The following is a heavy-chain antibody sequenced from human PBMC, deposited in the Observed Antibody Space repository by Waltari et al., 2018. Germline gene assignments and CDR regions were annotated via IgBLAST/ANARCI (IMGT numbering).Heavy chain of an antibody. CDR3: ARRGWLQYIRN. V-gene: IGHV1-2*02. CDR2: INPDRGGT. D-gene: IGHD5-12*01. Sequence: QVQLVQSGAEVKKPGASVKVSCKASGYTFTGYYMHWVRQAPGQGLEWMGWINPDRGGTNYAQKFQGRVTMTRDTSISTAYMELSRLRSDDTVVYYCARRGWLQYIRNWGQGTMVTVSS. J-gene: IGHJ3*01. CDR1: GYTFTGYY.